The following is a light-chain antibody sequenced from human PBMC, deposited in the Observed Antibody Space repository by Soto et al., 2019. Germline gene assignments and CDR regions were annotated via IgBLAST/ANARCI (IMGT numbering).Light chain of an antibody. CDR2: DVS. V-gene: IGLV2-14*01. CDR3: SSYTSSSTLYV. CDR1: SSDVGGYNY. Sequence: QSALTQPASVSGSPGQSITISCTGTSSDVGGYNYVSWYQQHPGKAPKLMSYDVSNRPSGVSNRFSGSKSGNTASLTISGLQAEDEADYYCSSYTSSSTLYVFGTGTKFTVL. J-gene: IGLJ1*01.